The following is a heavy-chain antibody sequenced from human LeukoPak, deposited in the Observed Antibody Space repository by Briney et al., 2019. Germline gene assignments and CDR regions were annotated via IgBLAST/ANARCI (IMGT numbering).Heavy chain of an antibody. CDR3: ARDRRAIAYCGGDCYSGAFDI. D-gene: IGHD2-21*02. Sequence: SVKVSCKASGGTFSSYAISWVRQAPGQGLEWMGGIIPIFGTANYAQKFQGRVTITADESTSTAYMELSSLRSEDTAVYYCARDRRAIAYCGGDCYSGAFDIWGQGTMVTVSS. J-gene: IGHJ3*02. CDR2: IIPIFGTA. CDR1: GGTFSSYA. V-gene: IGHV1-69*01.